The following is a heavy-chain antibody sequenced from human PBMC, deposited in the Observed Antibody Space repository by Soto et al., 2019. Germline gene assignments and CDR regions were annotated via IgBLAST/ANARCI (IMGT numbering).Heavy chain of an antibody. J-gene: IGHJ6*02. CDR1: GFTFVDYA. D-gene: IGHD3-10*01. CDR3: ANAGTRGKYYYYGMDV. CDR2: INQGGSEK. Sequence: GGSLRLSSEASGFTFVDYAMTWVRQAPGKGLGWVANINQGGSEKYYVYSVKGRFTISRDNAKNSLYLQMSSLRAEDTAVYYCANAGTRGKYYYYGMDVWGQGTTVTVS. V-gene: IGHV3-7*03.